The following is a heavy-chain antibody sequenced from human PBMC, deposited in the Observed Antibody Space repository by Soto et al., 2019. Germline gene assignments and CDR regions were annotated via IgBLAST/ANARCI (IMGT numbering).Heavy chain of an antibody. J-gene: IGHJ4*02. V-gene: IGHV3-23*01. CDR1: GFNVGAFA. Sequence: EVQLLESGGDLVQPGGSLRLSCAASGFNVGAFAVNWVRQAPGKGLEWVSGISVSDAFIYYADSVRVRFSISRDASENILYLQMNSLRVDDTARYYCTRETVAGITGLDYWGPGTLVTVSS. CDR2: ISVSDAFI. CDR3: TRETVAGITGLDY. D-gene: IGHD1-20*01.